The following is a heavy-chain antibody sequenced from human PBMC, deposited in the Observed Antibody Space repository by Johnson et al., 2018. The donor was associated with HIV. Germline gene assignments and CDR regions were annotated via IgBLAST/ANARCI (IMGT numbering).Heavy chain of an antibody. CDR2: INWNGGST. V-gene: IGHV3-20*04. CDR1: GFRFEDYG. Sequence: VQLVESGGGVVRPGGSLRLSCAASGFRFEDYGMNWVRQTPGKGLEWVSSINWNGGSTDYVDSLKGRFTISRDNAQNSLYIQMDSLRADDSAVYYCARDGVYSSPHDAFDIWGQGTKVTVSS. CDR3: ARDGVYSSPHDAFDI. D-gene: IGHD6-13*01. J-gene: IGHJ3*02.